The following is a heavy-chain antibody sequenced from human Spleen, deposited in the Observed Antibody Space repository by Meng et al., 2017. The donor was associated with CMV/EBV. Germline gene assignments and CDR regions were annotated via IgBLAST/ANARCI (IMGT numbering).Heavy chain of an antibody. V-gene: IGHV1-24*01. CDR3: ATGGPPFDMDIVTSPMAV. J-gene: IGHJ6*02. CDR2: FDPEDGEA. CDR1: GYTLTELS. D-gene: IGHD5-12*01. Sequence: ASVKVSCKVSGYTLTELSIHWVRQAPGKGLEWMGGFDPEDGEAIYAQKFQGRVTMTEDTSTDTAYMELRILKSEDTAVYYCATGGPPFDMDIVTSPMAVWGQGTSVTVSS.